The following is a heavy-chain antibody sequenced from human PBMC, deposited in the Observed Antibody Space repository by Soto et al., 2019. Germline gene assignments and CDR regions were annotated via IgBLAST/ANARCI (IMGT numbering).Heavy chain of an antibody. CDR1: GFTFSSYA. J-gene: IGHJ6*02. CDR3: VKARNHYDILTGSSPYGMDV. V-gene: IGHV3-64D*06. D-gene: IGHD3-9*01. Sequence: PGGSLRLSCSASGFTFSSYAMHWVRQAPGKGLEYVSAISSNGGSTYYADSVKGRFTISRDNSKNTLFLQMSSLRVEDTAVYYFVKARNHYDILTGSSPYGMDVWGQGTTVTVSS. CDR2: ISSNGGST.